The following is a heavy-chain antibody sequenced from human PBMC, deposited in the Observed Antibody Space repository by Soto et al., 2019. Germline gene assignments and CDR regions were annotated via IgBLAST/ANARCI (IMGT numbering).Heavy chain of an antibody. CDR1: GGSINSDEYY. D-gene: IGHD1-1*01. J-gene: IGHJ4*02. V-gene: IGHV4-30-4*01. Sequence: QVLLQESGPGLVKPSQTLSLTCSVSGGSINSDEYYWSWIRQPPGGGLEWIGHVYYTGRTSYSPSLKSRLTISVDTSKNQFSLRLNSVSAADTAVYYCARDRSNSPDLFDSWGQGTLVTVSS. CDR3: ARDRSNSPDLFDS. CDR2: VYYTGRT.